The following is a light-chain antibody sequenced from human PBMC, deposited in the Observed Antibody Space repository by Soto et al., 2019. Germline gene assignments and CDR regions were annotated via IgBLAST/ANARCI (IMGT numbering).Light chain of an antibody. CDR2: GSS. V-gene: IGKV3-20*01. Sequence: EIVLTQSPGTLSLSPGERATLSCRASQSVSSSYLARYQQKHGQPPRLLIYGSSSRATGIPDRFSCSGSGTDFTLTISRLEPEDFAVYYCQQYGSSPRLTFGGGTKVEIK. J-gene: IGKJ4*01. CDR3: QQYGSSPRLT. CDR1: QSVSSSY.